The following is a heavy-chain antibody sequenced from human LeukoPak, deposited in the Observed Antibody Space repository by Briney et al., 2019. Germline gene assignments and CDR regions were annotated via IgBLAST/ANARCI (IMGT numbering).Heavy chain of an antibody. CDR3: ARAGYSSGWCFDY. J-gene: IGHJ4*02. V-gene: IGHV3-21*01. D-gene: IGHD6-19*01. Sequence: GGSLRLSCAASGFTFSSYSMNWVRQAPGKGLEGVSSISSSSSYIYYADSVKGRFTISRDNAKNSLYLHMNSLRAEDTAVYYCARAGYSSGWCFDYWGQRTLVTVSS. CDR1: GFTFSSYS. CDR2: ISSSSSYI.